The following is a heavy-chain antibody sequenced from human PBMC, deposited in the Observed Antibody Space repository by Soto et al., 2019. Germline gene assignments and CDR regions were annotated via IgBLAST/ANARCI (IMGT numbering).Heavy chain of an antibody. CDR1: GFTFSGSA. V-gene: IGHV3-73*01. CDR3: GSDTGMTYYGVDV. Sequence: EVQLVESGGGLVQPGGSLKLSCAASGFTFSGSAMHWVRQASGKGLEWVGRIRSKAKSYATAYAASVQGRFTISRDNSKNTAYRQMNSLKTEDTAVYYCGSDTGMTYYGVDVWGQGTTVTVSS. D-gene: IGHD5-18*01. CDR2: IRSKAKSYAT. J-gene: IGHJ6*02.